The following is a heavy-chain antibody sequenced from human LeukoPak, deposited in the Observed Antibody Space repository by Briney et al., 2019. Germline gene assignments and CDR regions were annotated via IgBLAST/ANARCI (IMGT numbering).Heavy chain of an antibody. J-gene: IGHJ4*02. Sequence: GGSLRLSCEASGFPFSGYNLHWVRQAPGKGLEWVALVSHDGPSKYYAGSVKGRFTISRDNSKNTLYLQMNSLRAEDTAVYYCAKVPQWSSFRFFDYWGQGTLVTVSS. CDR2: VSHDGPSK. CDR3: AKVPQWSSFRFFDY. D-gene: IGHD6-13*01. CDR1: GFPFSGYN. V-gene: IGHV3-30*04.